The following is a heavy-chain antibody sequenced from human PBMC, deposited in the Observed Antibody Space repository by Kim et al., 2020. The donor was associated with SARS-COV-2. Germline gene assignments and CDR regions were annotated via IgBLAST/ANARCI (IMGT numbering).Heavy chain of an antibody. CDR2: ISYDGSNK. V-gene: IGHV3-30*03. J-gene: IGHJ6*02. CDR1: GFTFSSYG. CDR3: RYYASSGYLYGMDV. D-gene: IGHD3-22*01. Sequence: GGSLRLSCAASGFTFSSYGMHWVRQAPGKGLEWVAVISYDGSNKYYADSVKGRFTISRDNSKNTLYLQMNSLRAEDTAVYYCRYYASSGYLYGMDVWGQGTTVTVSS.